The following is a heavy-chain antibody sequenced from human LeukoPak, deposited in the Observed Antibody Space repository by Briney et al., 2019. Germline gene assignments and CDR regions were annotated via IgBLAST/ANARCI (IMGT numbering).Heavy chain of an antibody. D-gene: IGHD3-22*01. CDR2: IYTSGST. Sequence: SETLSLTCAVSGYSISSGYYWGWIRQPPGQGLEWIGRIYTSGSTNYNPSLKSRVTMSVDTSKNQFSLKLSSVTAADTAVYYCARDMGYYYDSSGYYDYWGQGTLVTVSS. CDR1: GYSISSGYY. J-gene: IGHJ4*02. V-gene: IGHV4-38-2*02. CDR3: ARDMGYYYDSSGYYDY.